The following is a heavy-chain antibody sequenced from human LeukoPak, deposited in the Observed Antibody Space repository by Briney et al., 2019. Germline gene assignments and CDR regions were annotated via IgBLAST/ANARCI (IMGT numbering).Heavy chain of an antibody. V-gene: IGHV3-23*01. D-gene: IGHD2-2*01. J-gene: IGHJ4*02. CDR3: AKDGALSTSWYFYCDY. CDR2: ITDSGDST. Sequence: GGSLRLSCAASGFTFSSFAMSWVRQAPGKGLEWVSTITDSGDSTYSADSVKGRFTISRDNSKNTLYLQMNSLRAEDTAVYYCAKDGALSTSWYFYCDYWGQGTLVTVSS. CDR1: GFTFSSFA.